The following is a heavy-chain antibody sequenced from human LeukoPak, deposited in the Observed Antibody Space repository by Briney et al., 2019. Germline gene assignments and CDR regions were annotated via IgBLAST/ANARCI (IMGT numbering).Heavy chain of an antibody. CDR2: ISSSSSYI. V-gene: IGHV3-21*01. Sequence: PGGSLRLSCAASGFTFSSYSMNWVRQAPGKGLEWVSSISSSSSYIYYADSVKGRFTISRDNAKNSLYLQMNSLRAEDTAVYYCAREIGGNSDFWYFDLWGRGTLVTVSS. CDR3: AREIGGNSDFWYFDL. D-gene: IGHD4-23*01. J-gene: IGHJ2*01. CDR1: GFTFSSYS.